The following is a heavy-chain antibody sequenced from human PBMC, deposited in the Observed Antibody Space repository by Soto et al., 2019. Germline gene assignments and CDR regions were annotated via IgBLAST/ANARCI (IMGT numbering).Heavy chain of an antibody. J-gene: IGHJ5*02. CDR2: IRSKANSYAT. D-gene: IGHD3-16*02. CDR1: GFTFSGSA. Sequence: PGGSLRLSCAASGFTFSGSAMHWVRQASGKGLEWVGRIRSKANSYATAYAASVKGRFTISRDDSKNTAYLQMNSLKTEDTAVYYCTRHHHYDYVWGSYRSSAWFDPWGQGTLVTVSS. CDR3: TRHHHYDYVWGSYRSSAWFDP. V-gene: IGHV3-73*01.